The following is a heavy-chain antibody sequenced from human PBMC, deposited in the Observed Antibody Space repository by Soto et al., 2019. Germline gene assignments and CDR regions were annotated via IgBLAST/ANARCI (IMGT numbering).Heavy chain of an antibody. Sequence: SETLSLTCAVYGGSFSGYYCNWLRLPPGAGLEWIGKIDQSGSTKYNPSLKSRLTISVDTSKNQLSLKLSSVTAADTAVYYCAREGNLEQYDYVWGNQNNWFDPWGQGTLVTVSS. CDR3: AREGNLEQYDYVWGNQNNWFDP. CDR1: GGSFSGYY. J-gene: IGHJ5*02. D-gene: IGHD3-16*01. CDR2: IDQSGST. V-gene: IGHV4-34*01.